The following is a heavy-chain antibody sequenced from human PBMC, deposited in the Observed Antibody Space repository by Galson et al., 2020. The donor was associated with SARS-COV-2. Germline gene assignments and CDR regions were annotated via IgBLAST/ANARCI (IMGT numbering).Heavy chain of an antibody. D-gene: IGHD6-19*01. CDR2: IYSSGST. J-gene: IGHJ4*02. CDR3: ARMCYNGWYYFDY. Sequence: SETLSLTCSVSGGYISTYYWSWIRQPPGKGLEWIGYIYSSGSTNYNPSLKSRVTFSIDTPKKQFSLKLTSVTAADTAVYYCARMCYNGWYYFDYWGQGTLVTVSS. V-gene: IGHV4-59*01. CDR1: GGYISTYY.